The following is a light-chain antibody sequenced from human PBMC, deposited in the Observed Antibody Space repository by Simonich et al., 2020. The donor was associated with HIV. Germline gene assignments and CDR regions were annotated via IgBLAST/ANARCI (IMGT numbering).Light chain of an antibody. J-gene: IGLJ3*02. CDR1: SSDVGGYNY. Sequence: QSALTQPASVSGSPGQSITISCTGTSSDVGGYNYVSWYQQNPGKAPKLMIYNVSQRPSGVSNRFSGSKSGNTASLTISGLQAEDEADYYCSSYTSSSTWVFGGGTKLTVL. CDR3: SSYTSSSTWV. V-gene: IGLV2-14*01. CDR2: NVS.